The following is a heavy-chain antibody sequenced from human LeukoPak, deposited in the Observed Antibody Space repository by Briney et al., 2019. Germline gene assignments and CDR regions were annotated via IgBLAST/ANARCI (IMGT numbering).Heavy chain of an antibody. CDR1: GFTFSSYG. D-gene: IGHD2-15*01. CDR2: ISGSGGST. J-gene: IGHJ6*03. Sequence: QSGGSLRLSCAASGFTFSSYGMSWVRQAPGKGLEWVSAISGSGGSTYYADSVKGRFTISRDNAKNSLYLQMNSLRAEDTAVYYCARDDIVVVVAATLNYYYYYMDVWGKGATVTISS. V-gene: IGHV3-23*01. CDR3: ARDDIVVVVAATLNYYYYYMDV.